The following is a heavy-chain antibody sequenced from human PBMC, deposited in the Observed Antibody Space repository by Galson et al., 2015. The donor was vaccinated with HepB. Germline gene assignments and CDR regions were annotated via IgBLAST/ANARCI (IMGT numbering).Heavy chain of an antibody. V-gene: IGHV3-23*01. Sequence: SLRLSCAASGFTFSAHTMTWVRLTPGKGPEWVSSIIGSAKVTHYADSVKGRFSISRDSSRQTVDLQMNSLKIDDTAVYYCAKARRMVAGPPYFDLWGQGALVIVSS. D-gene: IGHD6-19*01. CDR2: IIGSAKVT. J-gene: IGHJ4*02. CDR3: AKARRMVAGPPYFDL. CDR1: GFTFSAHT.